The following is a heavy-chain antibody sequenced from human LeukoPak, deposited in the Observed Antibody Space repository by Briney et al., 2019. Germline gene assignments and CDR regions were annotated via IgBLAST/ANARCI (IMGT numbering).Heavy chain of an antibody. J-gene: IGHJ5*02. CDR3: ARAEAYYYDSSKNWFDP. D-gene: IGHD3-22*01. CDR1: GHTFTGYY. V-gene: IGHV1-2*02. Sequence: ASVRVSCKASGHTFTGYYMHWVRQAPGQGLEWMGWINANSGGTNYAQKFQGRVTMTRDTSISTVYMELSSLRSEDTAVYYCARAEAYYYDSSKNWFDPWGQGTLVTVSS. CDR2: INANSGGT.